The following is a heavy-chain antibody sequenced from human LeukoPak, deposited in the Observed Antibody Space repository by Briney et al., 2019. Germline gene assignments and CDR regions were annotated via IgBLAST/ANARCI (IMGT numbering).Heavy chain of an antibody. J-gene: IGHJ5*02. CDR3: ARDHTMVVAANNWFDP. CDR1: GGTFSSYA. V-gene: IGHV1-69*13. D-gene: IGHD2-15*01. CDR2: IIPIFGTA. Sequence: SVKVSCKASGGTFSSYAISWVRRAPGQGLEWMGGIIPIFGTANYAQKFQGRVTITADESTSTAYMELSSLRSEDTAVYYCARDHTMVVAANNWFDPWGQGTLVTVSS.